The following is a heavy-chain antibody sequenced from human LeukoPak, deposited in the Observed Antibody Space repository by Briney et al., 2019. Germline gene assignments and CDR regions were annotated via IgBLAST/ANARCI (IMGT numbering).Heavy chain of an antibody. CDR1: GYTFTSYA. CDR2: INAGNGNT. Sequence: ASVKVSCKASGYTFTSYAIHWVRQAPGQRLEWMGWINAGNGNTKYSQNFQGRVTITRDTSASTAYMELSSLRSEDTAVYYCARGNYGGNSVGAFDIWGQGTMVTVSS. V-gene: IGHV1-3*01. D-gene: IGHD4-23*01. CDR3: ARGNYGGNSVGAFDI. J-gene: IGHJ3*02.